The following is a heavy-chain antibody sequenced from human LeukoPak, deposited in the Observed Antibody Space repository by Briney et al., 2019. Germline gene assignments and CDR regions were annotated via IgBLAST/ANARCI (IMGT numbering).Heavy chain of an antibody. CDR1: GYTFTAYY. CDR3: ARGVGVDSLRRLDP. V-gene: IGHV1-2*02. D-gene: IGHD3-22*01. Sequence: ASMKVSCKPSGYTFTAYYIHWVRQAPGQGLEWMGWINPNSGGTDYAQKFQGRVTMTRETSISTVYMELSRLTYDDTAVYYCARGVGVDSLRRLDPWGQGTLVTVSS. CDR2: INPNSGGT. J-gene: IGHJ5*02.